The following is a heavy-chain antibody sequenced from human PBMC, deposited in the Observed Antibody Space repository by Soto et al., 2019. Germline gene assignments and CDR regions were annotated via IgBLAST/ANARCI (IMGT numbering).Heavy chain of an antibody. CDR3: ARLRIATNNYKWFDP. V-gene: IGHV4-30-4*01. J-gene: IGHJ5*02. CDR1: GASIRSTDYY. Sequence: SETLSLTCTVSGASIRSTDYYWSWIRQAPGKGLEWIGYVYYTGSTYYNPSLMSRLTISVDTSERQFSLNLRLVTAADTAVYYCARLRIATNNYKWFDPWGQGTLVTVSS. CDR2: VYYTGST. D-gene: IGHD2-21*01.